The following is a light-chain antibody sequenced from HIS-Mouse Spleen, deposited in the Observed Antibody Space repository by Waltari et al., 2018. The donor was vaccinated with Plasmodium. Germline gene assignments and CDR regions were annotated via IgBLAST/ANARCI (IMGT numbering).Light chain of an antibody. V-gene: IGLV3-1*01. CDR1: QSGDKY. J-gene: IGLJ2*01. Sequence: SYELTQPPSVSVSPGQTASTTCSGDQSGDKYTCWYQQKPGQSPVLVIYQDSKRPSGPPERFSGSNSGNTATLTISGTQAMDEADYYCQAWDSSTVVFGGGTKLTVL. CDR2: QDS. CDR3: QAWDSSTVV.